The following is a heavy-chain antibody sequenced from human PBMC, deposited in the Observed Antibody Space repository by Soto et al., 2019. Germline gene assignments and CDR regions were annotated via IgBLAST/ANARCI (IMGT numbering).Heavy chain of an antibody. D-gene: IGHD6-19*01. CDR2: ISDSGGRT. V-gene: IGHV3-23*01. J-gene: IGHJ4*02. Sequence: GGSLRLSCAASGFTFNTYAMSWVRQAPGKGLEWVSVISDSGGRTYYADSVKGRFTISRDNSKNTLYLQMNSLRAEDTAVYFCAKELVNSGWTYFDCWGQGTLVTVSS. CDR1: GFTFNTYA. CDR3: AKELVNSGWTYFDC.